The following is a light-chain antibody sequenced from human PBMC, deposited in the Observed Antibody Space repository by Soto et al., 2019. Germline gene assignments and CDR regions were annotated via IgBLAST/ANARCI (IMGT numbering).Light chain of an antibody. CDR2: SSS. J-gene: IGKJ1*01. Sequence: ELVLTQSPGTLSLSPGDRATLSCSASQSVSSTYLAWYQQRPGQAPRLLIYSSSSGASGIPDRFSGSGSGTDFTLTISRLEPEDFAVYYCQQYRTSPPTWTFGQGTKVDI. CDR1: QSVSSTY. CDR3: QQYRTSPPTWT. V-gene: IGKV3-20*01.